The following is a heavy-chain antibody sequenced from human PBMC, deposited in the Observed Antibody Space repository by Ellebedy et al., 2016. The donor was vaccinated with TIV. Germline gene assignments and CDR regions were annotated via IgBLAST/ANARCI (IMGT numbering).Heavy chain of an antibody. CDR1: GYTFTGYY. D-gene: IGHD3-22*01. J-gene: IGHJ5*02. CDR3: AREEITMRGDWFDP. Sequence: ASVKVSCKASGYTFTGYYMHWVRQAPGQGLEWMGWINPNSGGTNYAQKFQGRVTMTRDTSISTAYMELSRLRSDDMAVYYCAREEITMRGDWFDPWGQGTLVTVSS. CDR2: INPNSGGT. V-gene: IGHV1-2*02.